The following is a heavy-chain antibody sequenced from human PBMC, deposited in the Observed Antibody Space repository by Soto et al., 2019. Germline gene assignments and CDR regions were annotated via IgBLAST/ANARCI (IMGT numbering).Heavy chain of an antibody. CDR1: GGTFSSYA. J-gene: IGHJ6*02. CDR3: AGLANKDIVVVPGAMGPIDGGWYSFGNYGMDV. CDR2: IIPIFGTA. D-gene: IGHD2-2*01. V-gene: IGHV1-69*01. Sequence: QVQLVQSGAEVKKPGSSVKVSCKASGGTFSSYAISWVRQAPGQGLEWMGGIIPIFGTANYAQKFQGRVTITADESTSTAYVEVGSRRSEDTGVYYCAGLANKDIVVVPGAMGPIDGGWYSFGNYGMDVWGQGATVTVSS.